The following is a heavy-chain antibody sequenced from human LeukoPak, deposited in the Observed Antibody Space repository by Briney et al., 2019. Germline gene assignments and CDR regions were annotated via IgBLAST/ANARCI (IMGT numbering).Heavy chain of an antibody. V-gene: IGHV3-21*01. D-gene: IGHD4-17*01. CDR2: ISSSTYI. CDR1: GFXFSSYS. J-gene: IGHJ3*02. CDR3: AREGATVTDAFDI. Sequence: GGSLRLSCAASGFXFSSYSMNWVRQVPGKGLEWVSSISSSTYIYYADSVKGRFTISRDNAKNSLYLQMNSLRAEDTAVYYCAREGATVTDAFDIWGQGTLVTVSS.